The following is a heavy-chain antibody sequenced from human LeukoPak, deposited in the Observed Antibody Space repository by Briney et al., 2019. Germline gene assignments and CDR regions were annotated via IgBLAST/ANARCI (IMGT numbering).Heavy chain of an antibody. CDR2: ISSDGSNK. CDR1: GFTFSSYG. CDR3: ARVLRGDGYNPTFDY. J-gene: IGHJ4*02. V-gene: IGHV3-30*03. D-gene: IGHD5-24*01. Sequence: GGSLRLSCAASGFTFSSYGMHWVRQAPGEGLEWVAVISSDGSNKYYADSVKGRFTISRDNSKNTLYLQMNSLRAEDTAVYYCARVLRGDGYNPTFDYWGQGTLVTVSS.